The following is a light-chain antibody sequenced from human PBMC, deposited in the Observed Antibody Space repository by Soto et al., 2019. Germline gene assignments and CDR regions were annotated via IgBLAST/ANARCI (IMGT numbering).Light chain of an antibody. J-gene: IGLJ1*01. CDR1: SSDVGGYNF. CDR2: EVS. Sequence: QSALTQPASVSGSPGQSITISCTGTSSDVGGYNFVSWYQQHPGRAPKLLIYEVSRRPSGVSNRFSGSKSGDTASLTISGLQAEDEADYYCYSYRGYYNRVLGNGTKVT. CDR3: YSYRGYYNRV. V-gene: IGLV2-14*01.